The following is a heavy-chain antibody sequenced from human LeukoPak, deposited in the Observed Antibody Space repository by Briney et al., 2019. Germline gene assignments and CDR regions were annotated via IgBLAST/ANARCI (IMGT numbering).Heavy chain of an antibody. CDR2: IYYSGST. J-gene: IGHJ4*02. CDR1: GGSISSSSYY. Sequence: PSETLSLTCTVSGGSISSSSYYWGWIRQPPGKGLEWIGSIYYSGSTYYNPSLKSRVTISVDTSENQFSLKLSSVTAADTAVYYCAVGSMTTVSHWGQGTLVTVSS. CDR3: AVGSMTTVSH. D-gene: IGHD4-17*01. V-gene: IGHV4-39*07.